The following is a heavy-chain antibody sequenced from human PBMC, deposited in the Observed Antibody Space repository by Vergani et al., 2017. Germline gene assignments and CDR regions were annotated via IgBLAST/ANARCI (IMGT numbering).Heavy chain of an antibody. CDR2: ISWNSGAV. V-gene: IGHV3-9*01. Sequence: EVDLVESGGGLAQPGGSLRLSCEASGITFWKFGMHWVRQGPGKGLEWVSGISWNSGAVDYADSVRGRFTISRDNAKNSLFLEMNTLRFEDTAVYYCARSESHYYYYMDFWGKGTTVTVSS. J-gene: IGHJ6*03. CDR3: ARSESHYYYYMDF. CDR1: GITFWKFG.